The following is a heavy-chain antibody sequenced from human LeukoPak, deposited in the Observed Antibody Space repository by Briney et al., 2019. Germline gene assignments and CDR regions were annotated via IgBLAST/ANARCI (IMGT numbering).Heavy chain of an antibody. J-gene: IGHJ4*02. CDR1: GFIFSSYA. CDR2: ISGSGGRT. V-gene: IGHV3-23*01. D-gene: IGHD3-22*01. CDR3: ARDSSGPAY. Sequence: PGGSLRLSCAASGFIFSSYAMSWVRLAPGKGLEWISVISGSGGRTDYADSVKGRFTISRDNSKNTLYLQMNSLRVEDTAVYYCARDSSGPAYWGQGTLVTVSS.